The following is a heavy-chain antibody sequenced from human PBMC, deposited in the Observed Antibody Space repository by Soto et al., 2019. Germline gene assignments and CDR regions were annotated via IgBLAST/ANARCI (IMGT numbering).Heavy chain of an antibody. CDR3: AKGVMGDAMWAPAFYI. Sequence: TGGSRRLSCAASGFTFSSHAMIWVRQAPGKGLEWVSAISGSGGSTYYADSVKGRFTISRDNSKNTLYLQMNSLRAEDTAVYYCAKGVMGDAMWAPAFYIRAQGTTVPVSS. CDR1: GFTFSSHA. D-gene: IGHD2-15*01. V-gene: IGHV3-23*01. J-gene: IGHJ3*02. CDR2: ISGSGGST.